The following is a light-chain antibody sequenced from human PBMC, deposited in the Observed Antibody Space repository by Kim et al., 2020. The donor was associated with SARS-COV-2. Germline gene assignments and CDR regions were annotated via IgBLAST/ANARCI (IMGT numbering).Light chain of an antibody. J-gene: IGLJ2*01. CDR3: PAWDSSTAVV. V-gene: IGLV3-1*01. CDR2: PAT. CDR1: KLGDNY. Sequence: SPGPTATITCSGDKLGDNYVCLYQQQPGPPPLLVIYPATQRPSRIPERFSRSNSGNTATLNSSGTQAKDEADYYSPAWDSSTAVVFGGGTQLTVL.